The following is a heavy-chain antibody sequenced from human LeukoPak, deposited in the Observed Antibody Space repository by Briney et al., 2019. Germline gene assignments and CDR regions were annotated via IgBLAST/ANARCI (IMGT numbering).Heavy chain of an antibody. CDR1: GGSIDTYY. V-gene: IGHV4-59*12. D-gene: IGHD6-13*01. Sequence: SETLSLTCTVSGGSIDTYYWNWIRQPPGKGLEWIGYVFHTGSTNYNPSLKSRVTISVDTSKNQFSLKLSSVTAADTAVYYCARDEGYSSSWYPPNWFDPWGQGTLVTVSS. CDR2: VFHTGST. CDR3: ARDEGYSSSWYPPNWFDP. J-gene: IGHJ5*02.